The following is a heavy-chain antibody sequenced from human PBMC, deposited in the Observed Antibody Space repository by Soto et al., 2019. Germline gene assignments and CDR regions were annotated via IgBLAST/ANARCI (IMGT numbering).Heavy chain of an antibody. CDR1: EFTFSDFF. CDR2: NGTNDSYT. V-gene: IGHV3-11*03. D-gene: IGHD1-26*01. Sequence: PGGPLRLSCAASEFTFSDFFMTWIRQAPEKGLEWDSYNGTNDSYTYYGDSVQGRFTISSDNAKNSVYFQMSSLRGEDTAVYYCARRGGSGGASDIWGQGTMVTVSS. J-gene: IGHJ3*02. CDR3: ARRGGSGGASDI.